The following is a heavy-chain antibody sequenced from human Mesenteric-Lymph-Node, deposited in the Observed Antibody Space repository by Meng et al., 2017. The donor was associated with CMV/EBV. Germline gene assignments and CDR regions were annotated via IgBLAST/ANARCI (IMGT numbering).Heavy chain of an antibody. D-gene: IGHD6-13*01. CDR2: VDTDGNRA. J-gene: IGHJ6*02. CDR1: GFTFIDFY. CDR3: ARAEYTSNWYYYGMDV. Sequence: GESLKISCAASGFTFIDFYMRWIRQAPGKGLVWVSRVDTDGNRATYADSVKGRFTISRDNAKNTLSLQMNSLRAEDTAVYYCARAEYTSNWYYYGMDVWGQGTTVTVSS. V-gene: IGHV3-74*03.